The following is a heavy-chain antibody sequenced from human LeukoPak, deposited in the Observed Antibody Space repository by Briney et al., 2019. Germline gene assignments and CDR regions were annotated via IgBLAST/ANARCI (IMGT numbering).Heavy chain of an antibody. CDR1: GFTFTSFW. J-gene: IGHJ4*02. D-gene: IGHD5-24*01. V-gene: IGHV3-7*04. CDR3: ARDLHMGYRDGYNWLGIFDY. Sequence: SGGSLRLSCAASGFTFTSFWMSWVRQAPGKGLEWVANIKEDGSEKHYVDSVKGRFTISRDNAKNSLYLQVNSLRAEDTAVYYCARDLHMGYRDGYNWLGIFDYWGQGTLVTVSS. CDR2: IKEDGSEK.